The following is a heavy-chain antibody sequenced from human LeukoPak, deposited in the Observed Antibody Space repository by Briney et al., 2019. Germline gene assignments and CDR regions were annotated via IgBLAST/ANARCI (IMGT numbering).Heavy chain of an antibody. CDR2: INHSGST. V-gene: IGHV4-34*01. CDR1: GGSFSGYY. J-gene: IGHJ5*02. CDR3: ARKLGIAVARRFHP. D-gene: IGHD6-19*01. Sequence: SETLSLTCAVYGGSFSGYYWSWIRQPPGKGLERIGEINHSGSTNYNPSLKSRVTISVDTSKNQFSLKLSSVTAADTAVYYCARKLGIAVARRFHPWGQGTLVTVSS.